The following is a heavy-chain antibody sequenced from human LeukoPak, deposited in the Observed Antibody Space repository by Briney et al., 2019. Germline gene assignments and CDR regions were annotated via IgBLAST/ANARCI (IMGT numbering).Heavy chain of an antibody. CDR3: ARASRRSIVEGPFDY. V-gene: IGHV3-66*01. J-gene: IGHJ4*02. CDR1: GFTFSSNE. CDR2: IYSGGST. Sequence: QSGGSLGPSLSAPGFTFSSNEMNWVRQGPGKGLGWVPVIYSGGSTYYADSVKGRFTISRDNSKNTRYLQMNSLRAEDTAVYYCARASRRSIVEGPFDYWGQGTLVTVSS. D-gene: IGHD3-22*01.